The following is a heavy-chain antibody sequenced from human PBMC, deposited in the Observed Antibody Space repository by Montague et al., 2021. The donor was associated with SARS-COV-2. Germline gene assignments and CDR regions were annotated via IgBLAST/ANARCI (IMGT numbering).Heavy chain of an antibody. D-gene: IGHD2-2*02. V-gene: IGHV3-7*01. CDR1: GFTFSSYW. CDR3: AKHGPYTFDY. J-gene: IGHJ4*02. Sequence: SLRLSCAASGFTFSSYWMGWVHQAPGKGLEWVVNIVPDGSHTLYVGPGEGRFTISRDNAKNSLYLQMNNLRAEDTAVYYCAKHGPYTFDYWGQGTLVTVSS. CDR2: IVPDGSHT.